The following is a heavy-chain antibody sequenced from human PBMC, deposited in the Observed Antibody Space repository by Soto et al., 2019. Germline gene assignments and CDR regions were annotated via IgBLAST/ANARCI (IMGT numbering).Heavy chain of an antibody. D-gene: IGHD3-22*01. J-gene: IGHJ4*02. CDR1: GCTFTSYD. CDR2: MNPNSGNT. CDR3: ARGGHYYDSSGYYYSDY. V-gene: IGHV1-8*01. Sequence: ASVKVSCKASGCTFTSYDINWVRQATGQGLEWMGWMNPNSGNTGYAQKFQGRVTMTRNTSISTAYMELSSLRSEDTAVYYCARGGHYYDSSGYYYSDYWGQGTLVTVSS.